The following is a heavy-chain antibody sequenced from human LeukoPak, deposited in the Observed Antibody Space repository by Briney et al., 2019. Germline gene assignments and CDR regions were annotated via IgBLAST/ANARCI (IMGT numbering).Heavy chain of an antibody. CDR2: ISYDGSNK. CDR1: GFTFSSYG. CDR3: ARDISFRDYGDYLDY. D-gene: IGHD4-17*01. V-gene: IGHV3-30*03. Sequence: PGGSLRLSCAASGFTFSSYGMHWVRQAPGKGLEWVAVISYDGSNKYYADSVKGRFTISRDNSKNTLYLQMNSLRAEDTAVYYCARDISFRDYGDYLDYWGQGTLVTVSS. J-gene: IGHJ4*02.